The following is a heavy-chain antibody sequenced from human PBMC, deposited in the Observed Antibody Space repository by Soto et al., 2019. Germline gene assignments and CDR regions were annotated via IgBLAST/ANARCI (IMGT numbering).Heavy chain of an antibody. V-gene: IGHV3-30-3*01. CDR1: GFTFSSYA. J-gene: IGHJ6*01. Sequence: QVQLVESGGGVVQPGRSLRLSCAASGFTFSSYAMHWVRQAPGKGLEWVAVISYDGSNKYYADSVKGRFTISRDNSKNTLYLQMNSLRAEDTAVYYCARGMSSRHWVDVW. CDR3: ARGMSSRHWVDV. D-gene: IGHD6-13*01. CDR2: ISYDGSNK.